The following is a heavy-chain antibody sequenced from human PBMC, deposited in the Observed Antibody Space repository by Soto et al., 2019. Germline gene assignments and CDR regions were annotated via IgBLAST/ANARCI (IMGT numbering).Heavy chain of an antibody. V-gene: IGHV3-33*01. CDR3: ARDGIGGTTFRGYLDY. CDR2: IRNDGRKK. CDR1: GSIFRGYG. D-gene: IGHD2-15*01. Sequence: GGSLRLSCAASGSIFRGYGMHWVRQAPGKGLKWVAVIRNDGRKKNNENSVMGQFTISKNNSKKTLNLEMNSLRAEDTVFYYCARDGIGGTTFRGYLDYWGQGNLVTVSS. J-gene: IGHJ4*02.